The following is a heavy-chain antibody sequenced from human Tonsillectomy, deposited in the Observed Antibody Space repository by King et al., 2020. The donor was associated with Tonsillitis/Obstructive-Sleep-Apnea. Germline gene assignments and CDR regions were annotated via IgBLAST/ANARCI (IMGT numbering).Heavy chain of an antibody. Sequence: QLVQSGAEVKKPGESLKISCKGSGYSFTTYWIGWVRQMPGKGLEWMGIIYPGDSETRYSPSFQGQVTISADRSISTAYLQWRSLKASDTAMYYCARSEYSGYDMGYFFDYWGQGSLVTVAS. J-gene: IGHJ4*02. CDR3: ARSEYSGYDMGYFFDY. V-gene: IGHV5-51*01. CDR1: GYSFTTYW. D-gene: IGHD5-12*01. CDR2: IYPGDSET.